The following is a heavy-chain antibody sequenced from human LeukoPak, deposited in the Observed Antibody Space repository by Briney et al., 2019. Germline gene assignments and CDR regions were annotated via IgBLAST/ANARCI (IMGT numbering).Heavy chain of an antibody. Sequence: GGSLRLSCAASGFTFSSHSMSWVRQAPGKGLEWVSVISGSGDITYYADSVKGRFTISRDNSKNTLSLQMNSLRAEDTAAYYCAKGEPVIIMRYFQHWGQGTLVTVSS. J-gene: IGHJ1*01. CDR3: AKGEPVIIMRYFQH. V-gene: IGHV3-23*01. D-gene: IGHD1-14*01. CDR1: GFTFSSHS. CDR2: ISGSGDIT.